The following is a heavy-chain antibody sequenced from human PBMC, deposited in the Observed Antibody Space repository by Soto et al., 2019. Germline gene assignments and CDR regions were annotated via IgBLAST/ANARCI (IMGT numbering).Heavy chain of an antibody. J-gene: IGHJ4*02. D-gene: IGHD3-22*01. V-gene: IGHV1-69*13. CDR1: GGTFSSYA. CDR3: ASSLSPYYYDSSGYLGLDY. CDR2: IIPIFGTA. Sequence: SVKVSCKASGGTFSSYAISWVRQAPGQGLEWMGGIIPIFGTANYAQKFQGRVTITADESTSTAYMELSSLRSEDTAVYYCASSLSPYYYDSSGYLGLDYWGQGTLVTVSS.